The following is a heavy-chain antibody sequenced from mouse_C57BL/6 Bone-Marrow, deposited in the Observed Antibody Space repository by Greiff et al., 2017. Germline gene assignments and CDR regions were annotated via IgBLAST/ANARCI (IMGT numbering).Heavy chain of an antibody. V-gene: IGHV14-4*01. CDR3: TTRDGSNYAMDY. Sequence: EVQLVESGAELVRPGASVKLSCTASGFNIKDDYMHWVKQRPEQGLEWIGWIDPENGDTEYASKFQGKATITADTSSNTAYLQLSSRTSEDTAVYYCTTRDGSNYAMDYWGQGTSVTVSS. CDR2: IDPENGDT. CDR1: GFNIKDDY. J-gene: IGHJ4*01. D-gene: IGHD1-1*01.